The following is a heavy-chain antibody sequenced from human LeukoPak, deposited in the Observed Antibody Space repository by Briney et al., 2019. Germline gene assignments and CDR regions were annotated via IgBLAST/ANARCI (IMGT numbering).Heavy chain of an antibody. D-gene: IGHD6-19*01. CDR2: IIPIFGTA. Sequence: ASVKVSCKASGGTFSSYAISWVRQAPGQGLEWMGGIIPIFGTANYAQKFQGRVTITADESTSTAYMELSSLRSEDTAVYYCARDNYLKGGWRYYFDYWGQGTLATVSS. CDR1: GGTFSSYA. J-gene: IGHJ4*02. V-gene: IGHV1-69*01. CDR3: ARDNYLKGGWRYYFDY.